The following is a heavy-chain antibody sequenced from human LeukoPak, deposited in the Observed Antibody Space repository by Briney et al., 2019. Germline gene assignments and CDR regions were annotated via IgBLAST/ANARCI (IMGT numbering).Heavy chain of an antibody. Sequence: PSETLSLACTVSGGSFSSYCWSWIGQPPGKGLEWIGYIYYSGTTNYNPSLKSRLTISVDTSKNRFSLKLSSVTAADTAIYYCARASIFGAVRAIDYWGQGTLVTVSS. D-gene: IGHD3-3*01. CDR3: ARASIFGAVRAIDY. CDR2: IYYSGTT. V-gene: IGHV4-59*01. J-gene: IGHJ4*02. CDR1: GGSFSSYC.